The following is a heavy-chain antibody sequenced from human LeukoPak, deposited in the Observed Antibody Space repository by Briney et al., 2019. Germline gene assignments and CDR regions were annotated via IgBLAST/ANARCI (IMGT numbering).Heavy chain of an antibody. V-gene: IGHV3-23*01. D-gene: IGHD1-26*01. CDR2: ISGSGGST. CDR3: ARGATTFDY. CDR1: GFTFRNSA. Sequence: GGSLRLSCVDAGFTFRNSAMSWVRPAPGKGLEWVSTISGSGGSTYYADSVKGRFTISRDNSNNTLFLQMNSLRADDTAVYFCARGATTFDYWGQGTLVTVSS. J-gene: IGHJ4*02.